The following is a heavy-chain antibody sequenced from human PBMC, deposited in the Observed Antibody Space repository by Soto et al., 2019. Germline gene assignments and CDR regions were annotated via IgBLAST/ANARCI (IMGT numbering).Heavy chain of an antibody. CDR1: GDSISSASYF. V-gene: IGHV4-39*01. CDR2: VYFGGNS. D-gene: IGHD2-15*01. CDR3: ARQPPGYCSGGSCYGNNGFDP. J-gene: IGHJ5*02. Sequence: PSETLSLTCTVSGDSISSASYFWGWIRQPPGKGLEWIGSVYFGGNSYYNPSLKSRVSISVDASKNQFSLKLSSVTAADTAVYYCARQPPGYCSGGSCYGNNGFDPWGQGTLVTVSS.